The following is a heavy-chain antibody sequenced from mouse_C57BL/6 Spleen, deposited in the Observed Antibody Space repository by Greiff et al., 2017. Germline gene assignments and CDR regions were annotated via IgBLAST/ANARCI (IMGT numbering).Heavy chain of an antibody. D-gene: IGHD1-1*01. Sequence: QVQLQQSGPELVKPGASVKISCKASGYAFSSSWMNWVKQRPGKGLEWIGRIYPGDGDTNYNGKFKGKATLTADKSSSTAYMQLSSLTSEDSAVYFSANYGSSHFDYWGQGTTLTVAS. CDR1: GYAFSSSW. J-gene: IGHJ2*01. V-gene: IGHV1-82*01. CDR2: IYPGDGDT. CDR3: ANYGSSHFDY.